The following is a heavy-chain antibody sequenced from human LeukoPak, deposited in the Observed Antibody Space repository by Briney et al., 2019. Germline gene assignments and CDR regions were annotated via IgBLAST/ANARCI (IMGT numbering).Heavy chain of an antibody. V-gene: IGHV1-24*01. D-gene: IGHD3-10*01. Sequence: ASVKVSCKVSGYTLTELSMHWVRRAPGKGFEWMGRFDPADGETIYAQKFQGRVTMTADTSTDTVYMGLSSLRSEDTAVYYCATEGKMVRGVYTDYWGQGTLVTVSS. CDR3: ATEGKMVRGVYTDY. J-gene: IGHJ4*02. CDR2: FDPADGET. CDR1: GYTLTELS.